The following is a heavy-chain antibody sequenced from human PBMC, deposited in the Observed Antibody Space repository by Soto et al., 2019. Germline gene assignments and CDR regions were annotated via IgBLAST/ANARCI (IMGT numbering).Heavy chain of an antibody. D-gene: IGHD1-7*01. V-gene: IGHV3-21*01. CDR2: ISSSSSYI. CDR3: AKDLAGTPRGGGFDP. CDR1: GFTFSSYS. Sequence: EVQLVESGGGLVKPGGSLRLSCAASGFTFSSYSMNWVRQAPGKGLEWVSSISSSSSYINYADSVKGRFTISRDNAKNSLYLQINSLRGGGTAVFYCAKDLAGTPRGGGFDPWGQGTLVTVSS. J-gene: IGHJ5*02.